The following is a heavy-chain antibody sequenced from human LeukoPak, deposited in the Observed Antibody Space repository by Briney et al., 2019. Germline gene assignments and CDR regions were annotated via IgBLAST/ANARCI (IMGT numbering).Heavy chain of an antibody. J-gene: IGHJ3*02. CDR2: INQDGTEK. D-gene: IGHD5-18*01. CDR3: ARDRGYSTFDI. V-gene: IGHV3-7*05. Sequence: GGSLRLSCAASGFTFSTYWMSWVRQAPGKGLERVANINQDGTEKNYVDSVKGRFTISRDNAENSVCLQMSSLRAEDTAVYYCARDRGYSTFDIWGQGTMVTVSS. CDR1: GFTFSTYW.